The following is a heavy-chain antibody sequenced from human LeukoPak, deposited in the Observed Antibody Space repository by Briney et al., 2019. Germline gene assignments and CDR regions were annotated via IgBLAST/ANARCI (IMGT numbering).Heavy chain of an antibody. CDR1: GFTFSSYG. CDR3: AKTNGYYSD. D-gene: IGHD3-22*01. Sequence: GGSLRLSCAASGFTFSSYGMNWVRQAPGKGLEWVSGISGSGGTTYYADSVKGRFTTSRDNSKNTLSLQVSSLRAEDPAVYYCAKTNGYYSDWGQGTLVTVSS. J-gene: IGHJ4*02. CDR2: ISGSGGTT. V-gene: IGHV3-23*01.